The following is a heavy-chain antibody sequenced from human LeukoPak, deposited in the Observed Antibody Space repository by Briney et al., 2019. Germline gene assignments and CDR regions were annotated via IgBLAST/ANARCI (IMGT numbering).Heavy chain of an antibody. Sequence: QPGGSLRLSCAASGFTFSNYAMSWVRQAPGKGLEWVSAIGGSGANTYFADSVKGRFTISRDNSKNTLYLQMNSLRAEDTAVYYCAKVRFYYDSSGSYFDYWGQGTLVTVSS. J-gene: IGHJ4*02. CDR2: IGGSGANT. V-gene: IGHV3-23*01. CDR3: AKVRFYYDSSGSYFDY. D-gene: IGHD3-22*01. CDR1: GFTFSNYA.